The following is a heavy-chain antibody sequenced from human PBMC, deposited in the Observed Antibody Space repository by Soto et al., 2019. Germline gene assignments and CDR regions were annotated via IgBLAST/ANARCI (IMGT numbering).Heavy chain of an antibody. J-gene: IGHJ6*02. CDR2: IYYSGST. CDR1: GGSISSGGYY. V-gene: IGHV4-31*03. CDR3: ARGFRRQGGMDV. Sequence: ASETLSLTCTVSGGSISSGGYYWSWIRQHPGKGLEWIGYIYYSGSTYYNPSLKSRVTISVDTSKNQFSLKLSSVTAADTAVYYCARGFRRQGGMDVWGQGTTVTVSS.